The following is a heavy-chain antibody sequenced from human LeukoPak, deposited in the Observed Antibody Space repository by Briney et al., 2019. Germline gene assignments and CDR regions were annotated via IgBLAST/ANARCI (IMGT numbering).Heavy chain of an antibody. CDR2: IRYDGSNK. CDR1: GFTFSSYG. CDR3: AKDLTYCSSTSCFVLDY. Sequence: GGSLRLSCAASGFTFSSYGMHWVRQAPGKGLEWVAFIRYDGSNKYYADSVKGRFTISRDNSKNTLYLQMNSLRAEDTAVYYCAKDLTYCSSTSCFVLDYWGQGTLVTVSS. V-gene: IGHV3-30*02. J-gene: IGHJ4*02. D-gene: IGHD2-2*01.